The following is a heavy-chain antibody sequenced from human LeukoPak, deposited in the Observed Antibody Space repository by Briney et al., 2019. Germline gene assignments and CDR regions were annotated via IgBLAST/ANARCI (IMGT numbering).Heavy chain of an antibody. CDR2: MYYSGST. J-gene: IGHJ6*03. D-gene: IGHD3-10*01. CDR3: ARDLTDHYYGRDYYYYMDV. CDR1: GGSISRSSYY. V-gene: IGHV4-39*07. Sequence: SETLSLTCTVSGGSISRSSYYWGWIRQPPGKGLEWIGSMYYSGSTFYNPSLKSRVTILVDTSKNQFSLKLSSVTAADTAVYYCARDLTDHYYGRDYYYYMDVWGKGTTVTISS.